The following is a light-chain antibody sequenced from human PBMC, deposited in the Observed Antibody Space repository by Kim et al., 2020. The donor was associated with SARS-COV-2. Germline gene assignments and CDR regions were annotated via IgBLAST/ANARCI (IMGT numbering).Light chain of an antibody. V-gene: IGLV6-57*04. J-gene: IGLJ3*02. CDR1: SGSIASNY. CDR2: EDN. Sequence: NFMLTQPHSVSESPGKTVTISCTRSSGSIASNYVQWYQQRPGSAPTAVIYEDNQRPSAVPDRFSGSIDSSSNSASLTISGLKTEDEADYYCQSYDSSNHRVFGGGTQLTVL. CDR3: QSYDSSNHRV.